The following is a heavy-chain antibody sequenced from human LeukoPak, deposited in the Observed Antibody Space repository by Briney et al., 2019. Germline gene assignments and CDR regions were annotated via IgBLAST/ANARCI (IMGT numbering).Heavy chain of an antibody. V-gene: IGHV4-39*01. CDR1: GGSISSSNYY. CDR3: ARRRGRASFDY. Sequence: SETLSLTCTVSGGSISSSNYYWGWIRQPPGKGLEWIGSIYYSGSTYYNPPLKSRVTISVDTSKNQFSLKLSSVTAADTAVYYCARRRGRASFDYWGQGTLVTVSS. J-gene: IGHJ4*02. CDR2: IYYSGST.